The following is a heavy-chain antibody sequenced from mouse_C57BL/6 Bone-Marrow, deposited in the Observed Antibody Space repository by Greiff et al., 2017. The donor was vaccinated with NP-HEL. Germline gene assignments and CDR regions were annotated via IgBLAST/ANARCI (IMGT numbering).Heavy chain of an antibody. CDR1: GYTFTDYY. CDR3: ARERISTMVTTVDY. J-gene: IGHJ2*01. D-gene: IGHD2-2*01. Sequence: EVQLQQSGPVLVKPGASVKMSCKASGYTFTDYYMNWVKQSHGKSLEWIGVINPYNGGTSYNQKFKGKATLTVDKSSSTAYMELNSLTSEDSAVYYCARERISTMVTTVDYWGQGTTLTVSS. CDR2: INPYNGGT. V-gene: IGHV1-19*01.